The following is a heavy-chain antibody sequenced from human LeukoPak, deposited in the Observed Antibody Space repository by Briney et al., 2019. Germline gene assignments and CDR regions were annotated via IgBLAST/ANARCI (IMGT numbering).Heavy chain of an antibody. CDR2: ISYDGSNK. CDR1: GFTFSSYA. J-gene: IGHJ5*02. V-gene: IGHV3-30-3*01. Sequence: PGRSLRLSCAASGFTFSSYAMHWVRQAPGKGLEWVAVISYDGSNKYYADSVKGRFTISRDNSKNTLYLQMNSLRAEDTAVYYCARGPPVRGADNWFDPWGQGTLVTVSS. D-gene: IGHD3-10*01. CDR3: ARGPPVRGADNWFDP.